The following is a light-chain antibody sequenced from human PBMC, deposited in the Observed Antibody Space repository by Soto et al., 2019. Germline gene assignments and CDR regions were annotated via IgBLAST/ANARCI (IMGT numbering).Light chain of an antibody. CDR3: QHYGSLVLT. CDR1: QSVSSTY. Sequence: EIVLTQSPCTLSLSPGERATLSCRASQSVSSTYLAWYQQKPGQAPSLLIYVASSSATGIPDSFSGCGSGADFTLSISRLEPEDFAVYYCQHYGSLVLTFGGGTKVEIK. J-gene: IGKJ4*01. V-gene: IGKV3-20*01. CDR2: VAS.